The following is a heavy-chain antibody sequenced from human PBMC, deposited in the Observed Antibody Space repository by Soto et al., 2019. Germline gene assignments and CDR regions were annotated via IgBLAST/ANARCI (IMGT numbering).Heavy chain of an antibody. D-gene: IGHD2-15*01. J-gene: IGHJ4*02. CDR3: ARARPDMVARPGYYFDY. Sequence: QVQLVESGGGVVQPGRSLRLSCAASGFNFRTYAMHWVRQAPGKGLEWVAVISYDGTNKDYADSVKGRFTISRDNSKNTLYRQMDSLRAEDTAVYYCARARPDMVARPGYYFDYGGQGTLITVSS. CDR1: GFNFRTYA. CDR2: ISYDGTNK. V-gene: IGHV3-30-3*01.